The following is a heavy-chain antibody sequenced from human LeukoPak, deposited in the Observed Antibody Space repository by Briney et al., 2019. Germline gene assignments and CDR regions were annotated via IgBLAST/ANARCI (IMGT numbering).Heavy chain of an antibody. Sequence: PGRSLRLSCAASGFTFSSYGMHWVRQAPGKGLELVAVISYDGSNKYYADSVKGRFTISRDNSKNTLYLQMNSLRAEDTAVYYCARVYYDFWSGYSPYDYWGQGTLVTVSS. V-gene: IGHV3-30*03. CDR3: ARVYYDFWSGYSPYDY. CDR1: GFTFSSYG. D-gene: IGHD3-3*01. CDR2: ISYDGSNK. J-gene: IGHJ4*02.